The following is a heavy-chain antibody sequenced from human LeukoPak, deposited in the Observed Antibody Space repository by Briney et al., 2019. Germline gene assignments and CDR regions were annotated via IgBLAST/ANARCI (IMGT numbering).Heavy chain of an antibody. CDR2: IWYDGSNK. J-gene: IGHJ4*02. V-gene: IGHV3-33*01. CDR3: ARDGEDYDFWSGYYEDYFDY. D-gene: IGHD3-3*01. Sequence: GGSLRLSCAASGFTFSSYGMHWVRQAPGKGLEWVAVIWYDGSNKYYADSVKGRFTISRDNSKNTLYLQMNSLRAEDTAVYYCARDGEDYDFWSGYYEDYFDYWGQGTLVTVSS. CDR1: GFTFSSYG.